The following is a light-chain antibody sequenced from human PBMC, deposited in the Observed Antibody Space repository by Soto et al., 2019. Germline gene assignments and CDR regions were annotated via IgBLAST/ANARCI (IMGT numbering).Light chain of an antibody. CDR1: TSNIGAGYA. V-gene: IGLV1-40*01. CDR3: QSYDTSLCVRV. CDR2: GSS. J-gene: IGLJ3*02. Sequence: QSVLTQPPSVSGSPGQRVTIPCTGTTSNIGAGYAVHWYQQFPGTAPKLLIFGSSNRPSGVPDRFSGSNSGTSASLAITGVQNEEEADDYFQSYDTSLCVRVFGAGTKLTVL.